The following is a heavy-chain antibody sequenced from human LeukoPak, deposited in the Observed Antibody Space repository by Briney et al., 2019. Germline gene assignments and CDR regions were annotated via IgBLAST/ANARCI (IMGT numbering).Heavy chain of an antibody. J-gene: IGHJ4*02. V-gene: IGHV3-30*03. CDR3: APRLELN. CDR2: ISYDGNTK. Sequence: GSLRLSYAASGFTFSSYGMHWVRQAPGKGLEWVAVISYDGNTKYYADSVKGRFTISRDNSKNTLYLQMNSLRTEDTAVYYCAPRLELNWGQGTLVTVSS. CDR1: GFTFSSYG. D-gene: IGHD1-7*01.